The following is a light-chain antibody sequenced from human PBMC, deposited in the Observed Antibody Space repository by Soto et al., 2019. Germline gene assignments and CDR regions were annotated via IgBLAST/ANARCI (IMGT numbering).Light chain of an antibody. V-gene: IGLV1-44*01. Sequence: QSVLSQPPSASGTPGQRVTISCSGSNSNIGSNTVNWYQQLPGTAPKLLIHSNNQRPSGVPDRFSGSKSGTSASLAISGLQSEDEAEYYCAAGDDSLNGLYVFGTGTKLTVL. CDR1: NSNIGSNT. CDR2: SNN. J-gene: IGLJ1*01. CDR3: AAGDDSLNGLYV.